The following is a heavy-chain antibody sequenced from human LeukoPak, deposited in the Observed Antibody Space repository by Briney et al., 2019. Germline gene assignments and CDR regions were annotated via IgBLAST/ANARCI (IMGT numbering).Heavy chain of an antibody. CDR2: ISAYNGNT. D-gene: IGHD3-22*01. CDR3: ARDYSSYYDSSGYYH. V-gene: IGHV1-18*01. J-gene: IGHJ4*02. Sequence: ASVKVSCKASGYTFTSYGISWVRQAPGQGLEWMGWISAYNGNTNHAQKLQGRVTMTTDTSTSTVYMELRSLRSDDTAVYYCARDYSSYYDSSGYYHWGQGTLVTVSS. CDR1: GYTFTSYG.